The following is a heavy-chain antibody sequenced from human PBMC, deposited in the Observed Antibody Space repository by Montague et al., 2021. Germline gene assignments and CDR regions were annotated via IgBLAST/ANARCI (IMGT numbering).Heavy chain of an antibody. CDR1: GDSITGYY. D-gene: IGHD2-15*01. V-gene: IGHV4-59*12. CDR2: VYSSGST. CDR3: ARGHGYDSGWFY. Sequence: SETLSLTCSVSGDSITGYYWSWIRLPPGKGLEWIGYVYSSGSTSYNPSLKSRVIISVESAKNQISLTLNSATAADTAVYYCARGHGYDSGWFYWGQGTLIFVSA. J-gene: IGHJ4*02.